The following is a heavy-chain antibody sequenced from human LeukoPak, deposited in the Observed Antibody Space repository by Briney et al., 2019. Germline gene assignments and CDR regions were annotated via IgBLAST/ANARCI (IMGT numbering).Heavy chain of an antibody. Sequence: AISGSGGSTYYADSLKGRFTISRDNSKNTLNLQMNSLRAEDTAVYYCAKGFEEMATTDFDCWGQGTLVTVSS. CDR3: AKGFEEMATTDFDC. CDR2: ISGSGGST. V-gene: IGHV3-23*01. D-gene: IGHD5-24*01. J-gene: IGHJ4*02.